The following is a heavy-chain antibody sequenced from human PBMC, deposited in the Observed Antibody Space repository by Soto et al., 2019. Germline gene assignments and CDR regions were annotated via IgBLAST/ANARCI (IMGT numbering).Heavy chain of an antibody. CDR1: GFTFSTYA. D-gene: IGHD3-22*01. CDR3: AKDYYYDSSGYASPDY. V-gene: IGHV3-23*01. CDR2: IRGSGAST. J-gene: IGHJ4*02. Sequence: GGSLRLSCAASGFTFSTYAMTWVRQVPGKGLEWVSAIRGSGASTYYADSVKGRFTISRDNSKNTLFLQMNSLRVEDTALYYCAKDYYYDSSGYASPDYWGRGTLVTVSS.